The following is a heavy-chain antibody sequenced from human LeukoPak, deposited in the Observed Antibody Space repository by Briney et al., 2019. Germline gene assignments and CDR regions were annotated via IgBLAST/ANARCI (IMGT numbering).Heavy chain of an antibody. D-gene: IGHD7-27*01. CDR1: GFTFSSHG. CDR2: ISYDGSLK. V-gene: IGHV3-30*18. Sequence: GGSLRLSCAGSGFTFSSHGMHWVRQAPGKGLGWVAVISYDGSLKYYADSVKGRFTISRDNSKNTLYLQMNSLRAEDTAVYFCAKDPSNLGPIDYWGQGTLVTASS. J-gene: IGHJ4*02. CDR3: AKDPSNLGPIDY.